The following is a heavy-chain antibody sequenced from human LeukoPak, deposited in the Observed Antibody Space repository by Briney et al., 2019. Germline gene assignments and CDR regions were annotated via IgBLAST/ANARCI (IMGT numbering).Heavy chain of an antibody. CDR2: IWYDGSNK. D-gene: IGHD2-2*01. CDR3: ARARPGCSSTSCYWPDYYYYGMDV. Sequence: GGSLRLSCAASGFTFSSYGMLWVRQAPGKGLEWVAVIWYDGSNKYYADSVKGRFTISRDNSKNTLYLQMNSLRAEDTAVYYCARARPGCSSTSCYWPDYYYYGMDVWGQGTTVTVSS. CDR1: GFTFSSYG. V-gene: IGHV3-33*08. J-gene: IGHJ6*02.